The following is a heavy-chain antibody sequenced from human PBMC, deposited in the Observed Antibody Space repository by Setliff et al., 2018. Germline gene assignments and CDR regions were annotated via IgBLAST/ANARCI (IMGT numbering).Heavy chain of an antibody. D-gene: IGHD5-18*01. V-gene: IGHV4-34*01. Sequence: SETLSLTCAVYGGSFSGYYWSWIRQPPGKGLEWIGEINHSGSTNYNPSLKSRVTISVDTSKNQFSLRLSSVTAADTAVYYCARGRIQLWKYYFDYWGQGTLVTVSS. J-gene: IGHJ4*02. CDR1: GGSFSGYY. CDR3: ARGRIQLWKYYFDY. CDR2: INHSGST.